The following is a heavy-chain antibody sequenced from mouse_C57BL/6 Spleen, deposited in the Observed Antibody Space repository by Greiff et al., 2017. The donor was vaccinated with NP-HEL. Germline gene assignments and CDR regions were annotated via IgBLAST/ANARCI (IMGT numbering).Heavy chain of an antibody. CDR1: GYTFTDYY. CDR3: ARGAYYYGSSYVRWYFDV. Sequence: VQLQQSGPELVKPGASVKISCKASGYTFTDYYMNWVKQSHGKSLEWIGDINPNNGGTSYNQKFKGKATLTVDKSSSTAYMELRSLTSEDSAVYYCARGAYYYGSSYVRWYFDVWGTGTTVTVSS. CDR2: INPNNGGT. J-gene: IGHJ1*03. V-gene: IGHV1-26*01. D-gene: IGHD1-1*01.